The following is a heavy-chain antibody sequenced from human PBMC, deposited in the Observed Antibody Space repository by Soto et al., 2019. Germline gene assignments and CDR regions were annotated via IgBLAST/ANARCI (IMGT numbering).Heavy chain of an antibody. Sequence: QVQLVQSGGEVKKPGASVKVSCKTSGYTFTRYGISWVRQAPGQGLEWMGWISGYNGDTNYAQKSQDRVTMTTDTSXXTVYRELRSLTSDDTAVYYCAKNGQLPYYYYAMDVWGQGTTVTVSS. CDR3: AKNGQLPYYYYAMDV. CDR1: GYTFTRYG. V-gene: IGHV1-18*01. D-gene: IGHD6-6*01. CDR2: ISGYNGDT. J-gene: IGHJ6*02.